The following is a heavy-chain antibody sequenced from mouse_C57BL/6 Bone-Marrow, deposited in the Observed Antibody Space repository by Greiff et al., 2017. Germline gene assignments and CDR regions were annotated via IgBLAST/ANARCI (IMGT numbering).Heavy chain of an antibody. CDR2: IYPGGGYT. J-gene: IGHJ3*01. D-gene: IGHD1-2*01. V-gene: IGHV1-63*01. CDR1: GYTFTNYW. Sequence: QVQLKQSGAELVRPGTSVKMSCKASGYTFTNYWIGWAKQRPGHGLEWIGDIYPGGGYTNYNAKFKGKATLTADKSSRTAYMQFSSLTSEDSAIYYCARSYDDGWGFAYWGQGTLVTVSA. CDR3: ARSYDDGWGFAY.